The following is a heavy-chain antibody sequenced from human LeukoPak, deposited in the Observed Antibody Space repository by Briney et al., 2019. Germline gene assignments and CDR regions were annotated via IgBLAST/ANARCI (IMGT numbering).Heavy chain of an antibody. CDR2: IYHSGST. CDR3: ARDDHGDYGPLTL. D-gene: IGHD4-17*01. J-gene: IGHJ4*02. V-gene: IGHV4-4*02. Sequence: PSETLSLTCAVSGGSISSSNWWSWVRQPPGKGLEWIGEIYHSGSTNYNPSLKSRVTISVDKSKNQFSLKLSSVTAADTAVYYCARDDHGDYGPLTLWGQGTLVTVSS. CDR1: GGSISSSNW.